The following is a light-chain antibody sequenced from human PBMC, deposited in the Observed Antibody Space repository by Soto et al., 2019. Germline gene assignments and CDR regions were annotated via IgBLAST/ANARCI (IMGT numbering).Light chain of an antibody. Sequence: DIQMTQSPSSLSASVGDRVTITCRASQGISNFLAWYQQKPWKVPKLLISAASTLQSGVPSRFSGSGSGKDVTLTITSLQPEDVATYYCQKYSSVITFGKGTRLEI. CDR3: QKYSSVIT. CDR2: AAS. CDR1: QGISNF. V-gene: IGKV1-27*01. J-gene: IGKJ5*01.